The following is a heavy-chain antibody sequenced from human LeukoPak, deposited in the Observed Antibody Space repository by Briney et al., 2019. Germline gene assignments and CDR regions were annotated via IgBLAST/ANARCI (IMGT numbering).Heavy chain of an antibody. CDR1: GGSFSGYY. J-gene: IGHJ5*02. Sequence: PSETLSLTCAVYGGSFSGYYWSWIRQPPGKGLEWIGEINHSGSTNYNPSLKSRVTISVDTSKNQFSLKLSSVTAADTAVYYCARGWIQLWFSNWFDPWGQGTLVTVSS. V-gene: IGHV4-34*01. D-gene: IGHD5-18*01. CDR3: ARGWIQLWFSNWFDP. CDR2: INHSGST.